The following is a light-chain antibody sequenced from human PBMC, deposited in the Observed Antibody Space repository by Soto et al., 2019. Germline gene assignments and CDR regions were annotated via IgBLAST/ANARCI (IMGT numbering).Light chain of an antibody. CDR3: QQYGTSLWT. J-gene: IGKJ1*01. Sequence: LVLTQSPDTLSLSPGERATLSCRASQSVSSTYLAWYQQKPGQAPRLLIYGASSRATGTPDRFSGSGSGTDVTLTISRLEPEDFAVYYCQQYGTSLWTFGQGTKVDIK. V-gene: IGKV3-20*01. CDR2: GAS. CDR1: QSVSSTY.